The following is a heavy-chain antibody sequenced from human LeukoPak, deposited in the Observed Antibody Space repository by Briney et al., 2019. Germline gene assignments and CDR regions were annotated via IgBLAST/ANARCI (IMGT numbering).Heavy chain of an antibody. CDR3: ARTDTSGWSRPLDC. J-gene: IGHJ4*02. CDR2: ISSDGSNK. V-gene: IGHV3-30-3*01. CDR1: EFTFSNYA. Sequence: PGGSLRLSCAASEFTFSNYALHWVRQAPGKGLEWVAVISSDGSNKYYAGSVEGRFTISRDNYNNTLLLQMNSLRAEDTAVYYCARTDTSGWSRPLDCWGQGTLVTVSS. D-gene: IGHD6-19*01.